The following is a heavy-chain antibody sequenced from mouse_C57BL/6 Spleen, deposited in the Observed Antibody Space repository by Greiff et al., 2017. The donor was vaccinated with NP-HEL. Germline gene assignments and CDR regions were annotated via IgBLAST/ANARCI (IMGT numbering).Heavy chain of an antibody. V-gene: IGHV14-4*01. D-gene: IGHD1-1*01. Sequence: EVQLQQSGAELVRPGASVKLSCTASGFNIKDDYMHWVKQRPEQGLEWIGWIDPENGDTEYASKFQGKATITADTSSNTAYLQLSSLTSEDTAVYYCTTDYYGSIPFAYWGQRTLVTVSA. CDR3: TTDYYGSIPFAY. CDR2: IDPENGDT. CDR1: GFNIKDDY. J-gene: IGHJ3*01.